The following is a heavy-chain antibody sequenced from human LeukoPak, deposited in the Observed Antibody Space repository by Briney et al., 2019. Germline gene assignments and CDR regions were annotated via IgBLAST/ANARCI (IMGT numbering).Heavy chain of an antibody. CDR2: IYHSGST. Sequence: PSETLSLTCTVSGGSISSSSYYWGWIRQPPGKGLEWIGSIYHSGSTYYNPSLKSRVTISLDTSKNQFSLKLSSVTAADTAVYCCARLAGTFYFDYWGQGTLVTVSS. CDR1: GGSISSSSYY. J-gene: IGHJ4*02. CDR3: ARLAGTFYFDY. V-gene: IGHV4-39*01. D-gene: IGHD3-10*01.